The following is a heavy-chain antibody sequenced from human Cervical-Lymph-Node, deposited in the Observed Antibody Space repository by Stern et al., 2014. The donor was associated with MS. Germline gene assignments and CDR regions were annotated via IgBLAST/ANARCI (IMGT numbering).Heavy chain of an antibody. V-gene: IGHV4-61*02. CDR3: AKAKARWLGNEYSSYYGMDV. CDR1: RGSTSGTNY. CDR2: VYTTDTT. Sequence: QVQLQESGPGLLKPSQTLSLTCPVSRGSTSGTNYWRWIRQHARKGLEWIGHVYTTDTTTDNPSLQSRVAISIDTSKKLISLRLNSVTVADTAVYVCAKAKARWLGNEYSSYYGMDVWGQGTTVTVSS. D-gene: IGHD5-24*01. J-gene: IGHJ6*02.